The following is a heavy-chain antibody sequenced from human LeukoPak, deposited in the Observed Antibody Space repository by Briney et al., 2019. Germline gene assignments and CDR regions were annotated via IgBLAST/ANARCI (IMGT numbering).Heavy chain of an antibody. CDR1: GFTVSSSY. V-gene: IGHV3-66*01. J-gene: IGHJ1*01. D-gene: IGHD1-26*01. CDR3: ATDRGGSYLQGYFLH. CDR2: LYPGGST. Sequence: PGGSLRLSCAASGFTVSSSYMSWVRQAPGKGLELVSVLYPGGSTYIADSVKGRFTISRDNSNNTLNLQMNTPRVEATAVYYCATDRGGSYLQGYFLHWGQGSLVSVSS.